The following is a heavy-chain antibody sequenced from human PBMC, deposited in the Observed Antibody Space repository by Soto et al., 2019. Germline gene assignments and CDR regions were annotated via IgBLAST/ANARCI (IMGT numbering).Heavy chain of an antibody. J-gene: IGHJ4*02. Sequence: PGGSLRLSCAASGFTFSDYGMHWVRQAPGKGLEWVAVYWHDGTNKDYADSVKARFTISRDNAKNILYLQMNSLRAEDTAVYYCARGGYDFWNGYQSDYWGQGTLVTVSS. CDR1: GFTFSDYG. D-gene: IGHD3-3*01. CDR3: ARGGYDFWNGYQSDY. CDR2: YWHDGTNK. V-gene: IGHV3-33*01.